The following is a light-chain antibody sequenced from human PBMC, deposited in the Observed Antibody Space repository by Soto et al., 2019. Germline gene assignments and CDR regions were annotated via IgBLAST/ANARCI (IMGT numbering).Light chain of an antibody. Sequence: QSVLTQPPSVSGAPGQRVTISCTGSSSNIGAGYDVHWYQQLPGTAPKLLIYGNSNRPSGVPERFSGSKSGTSASLAITGRQAEDEADYYCQSYDSSLSGYVFGTGTKLTVL. CDR1: SSNIGAGYD. J-gene: IGLJ1*01. V-gene: IGLV1-40*01. CDR3: QSYDSSLSGYV. CDR2: GNS.